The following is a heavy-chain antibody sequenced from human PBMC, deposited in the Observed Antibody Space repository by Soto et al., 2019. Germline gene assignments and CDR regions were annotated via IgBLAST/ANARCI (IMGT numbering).Heavy chain of an antibody. CDR1: GFTFDDYA. J-gene: IGHJ6*02. V-gene: IGHV3-9*01. CDR2: ISWDSGSI. D-gene: IGHD6-19*01. CDR3: AKDKGQWLAPYYYGMDV. Sequence: EVQLVESGGGLVQPGRSLRLSCAASGFTFDDYAMHWVRQAPGKGLEWVSRISWDSGSIGYADSVKGRFTISRDNAKNSLYLQMNSLRPEETALYYCAKDKGQWLAPYYYGMDVWGQGTTVTVSS.